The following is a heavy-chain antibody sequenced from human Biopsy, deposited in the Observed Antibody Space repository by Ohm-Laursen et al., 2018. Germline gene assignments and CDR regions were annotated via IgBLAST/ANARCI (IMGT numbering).Heavy chain of an antibody. CDR1: GYNFGNYY. CDR2: VNPVAEAT. V-gene: IGHV1-46*01. D-gene: IGHD2-21*01. Sequence: GASVKVSCKVSGYNFGNYYINWMRKVPGQGLEWLGVVNPVAEATMYAQKFQDRITLTRDASTNTVYMDLTSLTSEDTAVYYCARESPLRLGVCGAIRCFKEVFGMDVWGQGTTVIVSS. J-gene: IGHJ6*02. CDR3: ARESPLRLGVCGAIRCFKEVFGMDV.